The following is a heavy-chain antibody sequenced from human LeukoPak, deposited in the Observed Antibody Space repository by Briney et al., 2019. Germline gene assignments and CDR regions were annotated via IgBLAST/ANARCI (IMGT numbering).Heavy chain of an antibody. Sequence: SQTRSLTCTVSGGSISSGGYYWSWIRQHPGKCLEWIGYIYYSGSTYYNPSLKSRVTTSVDTSKNQFSLKLSSVTAADTAVYYCARVGSARGWYFDLWGRGTLVTVSS. J-gene: IGHJ2*01. CDR3: ARVGSARGWYFDL. D-gene: IGHD2-15*01. CDR1: GGSISSGGYY. V-gene: IGHV4-31*03. CDR2: IYYSGST.